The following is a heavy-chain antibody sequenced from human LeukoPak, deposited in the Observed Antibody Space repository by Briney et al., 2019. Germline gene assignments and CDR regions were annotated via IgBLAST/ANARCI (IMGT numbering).Heavy chain of an antibody. CDR2: ISGSGGST. CDR1: GFTFSNYG. J-gene: IGHJ6*03. Sequence: GGSLRLSCAASGFTFSNYGLSWVRQAPGKGLEWVSAISGSGGSTYYADSVKGRFTISRDNSKNTLYLQMNSLRAEDTAVYYCAKNALMFSSGWYYYYYMDVWGKGTTVTVSS. D-gene: IGHD6-19*01. CDR3: AKNALMFSSGWYYYYYMDV. V-gene: IGHV3-23*01.